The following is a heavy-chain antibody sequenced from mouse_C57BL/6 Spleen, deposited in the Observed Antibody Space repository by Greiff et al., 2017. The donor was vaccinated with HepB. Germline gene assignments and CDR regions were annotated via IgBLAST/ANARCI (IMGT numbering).Heavy chain of an antibody. CDR3: TNSIYDGYYYYAMDY. Sequence: QVQLQHPGAELVKPGASVKLSCKASGYTFTDYEMHWVKQTPVHGLEWIGAIDPETGGTAYNQKFKGKAILTADKSSSTAYMELRSLTSEDSAVYYCTNSIYDGYYYYAMDYWGQGTSVTVSS. D-gene: IGHD2-3*01. CDR1: GYTFTDYE. CDR2: IDPETGGT. J-gene: IGHJ4*01. V-gene: IGHV1-15*01.